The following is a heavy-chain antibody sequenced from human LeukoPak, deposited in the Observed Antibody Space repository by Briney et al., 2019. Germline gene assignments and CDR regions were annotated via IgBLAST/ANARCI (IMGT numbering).Heavy chain of an antibody. J-gene: IGHJ5*02. V-gene: IGHV4-34*01. CDR1: GGSFSGYY. CDR3: ARILGYCSSTSCYRLGRWFDP. CDR2: INHSGST. Sequence: SETLSLTCAVYGGSFSGYYWSWIRQPPGKGLEWIGEINHSGSTSYNPSLKSRVTISVDTSKTQFSLELSSVTAADTAVYYCARILGYCSSTSCYRLGRWFDPWGQGTLVTVSS. D-gene: IGHD2-2*01.